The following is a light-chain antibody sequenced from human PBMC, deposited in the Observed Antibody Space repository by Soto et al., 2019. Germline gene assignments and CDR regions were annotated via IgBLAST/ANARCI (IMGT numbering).Light chain of an antibody. Sequence: DIRMTKSPFSLSASVGDRVTITCRASQSINSKLNWYQQKPGEVPKLLIYAATSLQSGVPSRFSGSGSGTDFTLTISSLQPDDFATYHGQQSYKSPPTFGQVTNVDIK. CDR1: QSINSK. V-gene: IGKV1-39*01. CDR2: AAT. CDR3: QQSYKSPPT. J-gene: IGKJ1*01.